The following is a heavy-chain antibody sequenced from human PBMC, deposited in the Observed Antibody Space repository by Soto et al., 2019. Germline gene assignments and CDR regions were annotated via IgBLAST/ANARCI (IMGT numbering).Heavy chain of an antibody. CDR3: ARRGYSGSAGMDV. J-gene: IGHJ6*02. V-gene: IGHV5-51*01. D-gene: IGHD6-6*01. Sequence: GESLKISCKSSGYIFTNYWIGWVRQMPGKGLEWMGIIYPGDSDTTYSPSFQGQVTISVDKSTSTAYLQWSSLKASDTAMYYCARRGYSGSAGMDVWGQGTTVTVSS. CDR2: IYPGDSDT. CDR1: GYIFTNYW.